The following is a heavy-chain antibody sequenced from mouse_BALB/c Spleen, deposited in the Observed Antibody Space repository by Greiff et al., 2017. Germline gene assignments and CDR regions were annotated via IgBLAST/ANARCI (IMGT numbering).Heavy chain of an antibody. J-gene: IGHJ2*01. Sequence: EVKLVESGAELVKPGASVKLSCTASGFNIKDTYMHWVKQRPEQGLEWIGRIDPANGNTKYDPKFQGKATITADTSSNTAYLQLSSLTSEDTAVYYCARSAVYYGSSPDYWGQGTTLTVSS. V-gene: IGHV14-3*02. CDR2: IDPANGNT. CDR3: ARSAVYYGSSPDY. D-gene: IGHD1-1*01. CDR1: GFNIKDTY.